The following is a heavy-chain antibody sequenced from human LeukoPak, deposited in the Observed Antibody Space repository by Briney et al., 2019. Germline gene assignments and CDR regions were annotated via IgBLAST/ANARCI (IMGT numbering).Heavy chain of an antibody. Sequence: ASVKVSCKASGYTFTDYYMHWVRQAPGQGLEWMGYISPNSGGTYYALKFRGRVTMTRDTSITTAYMELSSLSSNDTAVYYCASGVLGKYWGQGTLVTVSS. J-gene: IGHJ4*02. CDR1: GYTFTDYY. D-gene: IGHD3-10*01. CDR3: ASGVLGKY. V-gene: IGHV1-2*02. CDR2: ISPNSGGT.